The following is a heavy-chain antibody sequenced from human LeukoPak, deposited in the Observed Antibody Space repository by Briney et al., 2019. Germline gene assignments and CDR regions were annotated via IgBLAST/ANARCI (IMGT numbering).Heavy chain of an antibody. CDR1: GGSISSSSYY. CDR3: ARHNPRHCSSTSCYGFDY. V-gene: IGHV4-39*01. CDR2: IYYSGST. D-gene: IGHD2-2*01. Sequence: SETLSLTCTVSGGSISSSSYYWGWIRQPPGKGLEWIGSIYYSGSTYYNPSLKSRVAISVDTSKNQFSLKLSSVTAADTAAYYCARHNPRHCSSTSCYGFDYWGQGTLVTVSS. J-gene: IGHJ4*02.